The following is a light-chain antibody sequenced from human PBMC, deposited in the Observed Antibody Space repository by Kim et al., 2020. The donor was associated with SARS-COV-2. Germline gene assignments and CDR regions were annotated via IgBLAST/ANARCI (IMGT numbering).Light chain of an antibody. Sequence: EIVMTQSPATLSVSPGERATLSCRASQSVSSNLAWYQHKPGQAPRLLIYGASTRATGIPARFSGSGSGTEFTLTISSLQSEDFALYYCQQYHNWPRTFGQGTKVEIK. J-gene: IGKJ1*01. CDR1: QSVSSN. CDR3: QQYHNWPRT. CDR2: GAS. V-gene: IGKV3-15*01.